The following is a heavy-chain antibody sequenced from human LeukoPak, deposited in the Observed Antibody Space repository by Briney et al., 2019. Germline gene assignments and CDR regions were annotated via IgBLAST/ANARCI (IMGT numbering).Heavy chain of an antibody. Sequence: GGSLRLSCAASGFTFSSYGMHWVRQAPGKGLEWVAVISYDGSNKYYADSVKGRFTISRDNSKNTLYLQMNSLRAEDTAVYYCAKYRITMIVVGDAFDIWGQGTMVTVSS. CDR1: GFTFSSYG. CDR3: AKYRITMIVVGDAFDI. D-gene: IGHD3-22*01. CDR2: ISYDGSNK. J-gene: IGHJ3*02. V-gene: IGHV3-30*18.